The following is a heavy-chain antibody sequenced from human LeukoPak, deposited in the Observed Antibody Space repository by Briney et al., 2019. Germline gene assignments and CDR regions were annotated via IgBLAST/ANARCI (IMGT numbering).Heavy chain of an antibody. Sequence: SETLSLTCTVSGGSISSYYWSWIRQPPGKGLEWIGYIYYSGSTNYNPSLKSRVTISVDTSKNQFSLKLSSVTAADTAVYYCARLTGGTAPLYYYYYGIDVWGQGTTVTVSS. D-gene: IGHD7-27*01. CDR3: ARLTGGTAPLYYYYYGIDV. CDR1: GGSISSYY. V-gene: IGHV4-59*01. CDR2: IYYSGST. J-gene: IGHJ6*02.